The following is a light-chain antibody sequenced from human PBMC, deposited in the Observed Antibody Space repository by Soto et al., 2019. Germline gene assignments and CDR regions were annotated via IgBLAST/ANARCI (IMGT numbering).Light chain of an antibody. J-gene: IGLJ1*01. CDR1: SSDVGGYNY. V-gene: IGLV2-8*01. CDR2: EVN. Sequence: QSALTQPPSASGSPGQSVTISCTGTSSDVGGYNYVSWYQQHPGKAPKLMVYEVNKRPSGVPDRSSGSKSGNTASLTVSGLQAEDEADYYCTSYAGGNNVFGTGTKLTVL. CDR3: TSYAGGNNV.